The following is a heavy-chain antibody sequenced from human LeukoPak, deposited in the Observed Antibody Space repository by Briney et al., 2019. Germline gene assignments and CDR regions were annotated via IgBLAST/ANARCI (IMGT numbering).Heavy chain of an antibody. CDR3: ANGGSMAHEKIHN. V-gene: IGHV3-23*01. J-gene: IGHJ4*02. D-gene: IGHD2/OR15-2a*01. CDR2: ISDTGGYT. Sequence: GGSLRLSCVASGFTFSTFGMSWVRQAPGKGLEWVSSISDTGGYTYYADSMKGRFTISRVNSKNTLYLQMNSLRAEDTAVYHCANGGSMAHEKIHNRGQGTLVTVSS. CDR1: GFTFSTFG.